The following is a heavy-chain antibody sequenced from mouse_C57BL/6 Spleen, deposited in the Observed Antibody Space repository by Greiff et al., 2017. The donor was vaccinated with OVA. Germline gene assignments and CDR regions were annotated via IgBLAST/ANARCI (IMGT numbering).Heavy chain of an antibody. CDR3: ARVGRSFPY. CDR2: IDPSDSYT. Sequence: QVQLKQPGAELVKPGASVKLSCKASGYTFTSYWMQWVKQRPGQGLEWIGEIDPSDSYTNYNQKFKGKATLTVDTSSSTAYMQLSILPSEDSAVYYCARVGRSFPYWGQGTLVTVSA. CDR1: GYTFTSYW. V-gene: IGHV1-50*01. J-gene: IGHJ3*01. D-gene: IGHD1-1*01.